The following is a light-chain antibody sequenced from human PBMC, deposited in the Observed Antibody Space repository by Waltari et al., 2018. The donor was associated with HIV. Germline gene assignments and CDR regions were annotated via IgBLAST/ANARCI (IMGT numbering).Light chain of an antibody. CDR3: SSYTTTTTVL. CDR2: EIT. V-gene: IGLV2-14*01. J-gene: IGLJ2*01. CDR1: NSDVGGYNS. Sequence: QSALTQPASVSGSPGQSITISCTGTNSDVGGYNSVSWYQQHPGKVPKLLIYEITNRPSGISNRFSGSKSGNTASMTISGLQAEDEADYYCSSYTTTTTVLFGGGTKLTVL.